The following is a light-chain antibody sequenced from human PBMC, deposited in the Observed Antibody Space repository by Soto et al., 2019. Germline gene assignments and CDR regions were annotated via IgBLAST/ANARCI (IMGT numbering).Light chain of an antibody. CDR3: QQYGDSPWT. J-gene: IGKJ1*01. CDR1: QSVRNSH. CDR2: RAA. V-gene: IGKV3-20*01. Sequence: EIVLTQSPGTLSLSPGERATLSCRASQSVRNSHLAWYQQKPGQPPRLLISRAASRAPGIPDRFSGSGSGNGFTLSISKLEPEDSALYSCQQYGDSPWTFGLGTKVEI.